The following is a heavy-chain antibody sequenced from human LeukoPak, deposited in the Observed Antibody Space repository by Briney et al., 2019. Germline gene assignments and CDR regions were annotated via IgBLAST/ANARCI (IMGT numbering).Heavy chain of an antibody. J-gene: IGHJ3*02. CDR3: ARRLADSSRQNDVNDGFDI. D-gene: IGHD6-13*01. V-gene: IGHV5-51*01. CDR2: IYPGDSDT. CDR1: GYSFTSYW. Sequence: GESLKISCKGSGYSFTSYWIGWVRQMPGKGLEWMGIIYPGDSDTRYSPSFQGQVTISADKSINTAYLQWSSLKASDTAVYYCARRLADSSRQNDVNDGFDIWGQGTMVTVSS.